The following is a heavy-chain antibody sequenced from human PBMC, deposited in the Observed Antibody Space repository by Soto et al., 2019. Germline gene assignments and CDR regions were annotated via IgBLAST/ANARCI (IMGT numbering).Heavy chain of an antibody. D-gene: IGHD1-26*01. J-gene: IGHJ3*02. CDR3: ARSMDSGSYLDAFDI. CDR2: IIPIFGTA. Sequence: SVKVSCKASGGTFSSYAISRVRQAPGQGLEWMGGIIPIFGTANYAQKFQGRVTITADESTSTAYMELSSLRSEDTAVYYCARSMDSGSYLDAFDIWGQGTMVTVSS. V-gene: IGHV1-69*13. CDR1: GGTFSSYA.